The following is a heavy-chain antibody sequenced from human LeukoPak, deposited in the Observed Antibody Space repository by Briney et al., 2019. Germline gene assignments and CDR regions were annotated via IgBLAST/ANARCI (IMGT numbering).Heavy chain of an antibody. V-gene: IGHV3-9*01. CDR3: AQDADYDILTGPTVPYFDY. J-gene: IGHJ4*02. CDR1: GFTFDDYA. D-gene: IGHD3-9*01. CDR2: ISWNSGSI. Sequence: GGSLRLSCAASGFTFDDYAMHWVRQAPGKGLEWVSGISWNSGSIGYADSVKGRFTISRDNAKNSLYLQMNSLRAEDTALYFFAQDADYDILTGPTVPYFDYWGQGTLVTVSS.